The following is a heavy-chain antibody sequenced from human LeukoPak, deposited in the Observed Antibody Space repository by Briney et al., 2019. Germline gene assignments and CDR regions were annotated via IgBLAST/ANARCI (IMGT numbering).Heavy chain of an antibody. V-gene: IGHV1-46*01. CDR1: GYTFTSYY. J-gene: IGHJ4*02. D-gene: IGHD1-26*01. CDR2: VNPSGGST. Sequence: ASVKVSCKASGYTFTSYYMHWVRQAPGQGLEWMGIVNPSGGSTGYAQKFQGRVTMTRDTSTSTVYMELSSLRSEDTAVYYCARHAGATEYYFDYWGQGTLVTVSS. CDR3: ARHAGATEYYFDY.